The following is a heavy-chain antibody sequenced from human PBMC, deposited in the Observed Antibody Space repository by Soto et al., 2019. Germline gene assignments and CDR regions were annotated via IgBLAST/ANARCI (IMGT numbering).Heavy chain of an antibody. V-gene: IGHV4-4*02. CDR3: ARDPQPEEITFVDV. J-gene: IGHJ3*01. CDR1: GGSISSSNW. CDR2: IYHSGST. Sequence: PSETLSLTCAVSGGSISSSNWWIWVRQPPGKGLEWIGQIYHSGSTKYNPSLKSRVTMSVDKSKNQFSLNLNSVTAADTAVYYCARDPQPEEITFVDVRGHGTMVTVSS. D-gene: IGHD3-16*01.